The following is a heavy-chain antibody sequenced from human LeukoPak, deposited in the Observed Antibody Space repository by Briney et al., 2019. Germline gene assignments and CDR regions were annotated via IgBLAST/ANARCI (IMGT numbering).Heavy chain of an antibody. D-gene: IGHD6-19*01. V-gene: IGHV5-51*01. CDR2: IYPGDSDT. J-gene: IGHJ4*02. CDR3: ARARLAVGIPGDY. CDR1: GYSFTSYW. Sequence: GESLKISCKGSGYSFTSYWIGWVRQMPGKGLEWMGIIYPGDSDTRYSPSLQGQVTISADKSISTAYLQWSSLKASDTAMYYRARARLAVGIPGDYWGQGTLVTVSS.